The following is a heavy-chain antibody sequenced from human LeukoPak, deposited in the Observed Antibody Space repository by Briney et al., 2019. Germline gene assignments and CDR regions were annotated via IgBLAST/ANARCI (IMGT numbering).Heavy chain of an antibody. J-gene: IGHJ4*02. Sequence: GESLRLSCVASGFTFNTYNMNWVRQAPGKGLEWVSSITSSSSYIYYADSVKGRFTISRDNAKNTLYLQMNSLRAEDTAVYYCARDLGYSGYEYYFDYWGQGTLVTVSS. CDR1: GFTFNTYN. V-gene: IGHV3-21*01. D-gene: IGHD5-12*01. CDR3: ARDLGYSGYEYYFDY. CDR2: ITSSSSYI.